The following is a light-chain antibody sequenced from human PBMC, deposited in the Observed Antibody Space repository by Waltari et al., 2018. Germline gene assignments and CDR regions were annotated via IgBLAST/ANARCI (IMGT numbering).Light chain of an antibody. CDR2: WAS. CDR3: HQHYTTPWT. V-gene: IGKV4-1*01. J-gene: IGKJ1*01. Sequence: DIAITQSPDSLAVSLGERATINCKSSRSVFHTDNNKNYLTWYQQKPGKPPQLLISWASTRESGVPDRFIGSGSGTDFTLTISSLQAEDVAVYYCHQHYTTPWTFGQGTLVEL. CDR1: RSVFHTDNNKNY.